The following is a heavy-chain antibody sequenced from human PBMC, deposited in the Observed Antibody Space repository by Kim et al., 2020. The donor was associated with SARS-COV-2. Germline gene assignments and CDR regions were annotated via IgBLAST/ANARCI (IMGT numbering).Heavy chain of an antibody. CDR1: GFTFGEYA. J-gene: IGHJ6*01. CDR2: IRSTGYGGTT. V-gene: IGHV3-49*03. CDR3: TKDVHGEMAKIKGYY. Sequence: GGSLRLSCSASGFTFGEYAMSWFRQAPGKGLEWVGFIRSTGYGGTTEYAASVKGRFTISRDDSKSIAYLQMNSLKTEDTAVYYFTKDVHGEMAKIKGYY. D-gene: IGHD3-10*02.